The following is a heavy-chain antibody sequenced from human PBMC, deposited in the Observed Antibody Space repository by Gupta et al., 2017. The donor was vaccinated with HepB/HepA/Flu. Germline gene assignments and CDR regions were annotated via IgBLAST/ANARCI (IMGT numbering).Heavy chain of an antibody. CDR3: AREPDRTQLPYDILTGYLTDWYFDL. CDR2: ISSSGSTI. CDR1: GFTFSAYY. Sequence: QVQLVESGGGLVKPGGSLRLSCAASGFTFSAYYMSWIRQAPGKGLEWVSYISSSGSTIYYADSVKGRFTISRDNAKNSLYLQMNSLRAEDTAVYYCAREPDRTQLPYDILTGYLTDWYFDLWGRGTLVTVSS. J-gene: IGHJ2*01. D-gene: IGHD3-9*01. V-gene: IGHV3-11*01.